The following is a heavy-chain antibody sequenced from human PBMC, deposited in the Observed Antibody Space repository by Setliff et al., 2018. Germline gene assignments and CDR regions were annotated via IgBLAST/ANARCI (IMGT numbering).Heavy chain of an antibody. CDR3: ARERYFDWFFED. J-gene: IGHJ4*02. V-gene: IGHV4-61*02. D-gene: IGHD3-9*01. CDR2: IHASGSP. Sequence: PSETLSLTCTVSGGSITSGSFYWSWIRQPAGKKLEWIGRIHASGSPDYNPSFKSRVTISRDTSTNQFSLRLGSVTAADTAVYYCARERYFDWFFEDWGQGTRVTVSS. CDR1: GGSITSGSFY.